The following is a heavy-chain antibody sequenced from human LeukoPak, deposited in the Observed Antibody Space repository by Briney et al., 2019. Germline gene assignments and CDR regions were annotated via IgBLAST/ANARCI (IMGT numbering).Heavy chain of an antibody. CDR3: AIHIVVVPAAKKKNWFDP. D-gene: IGHD2-2*01. J-gene: IGHJ5*02. CDR2: INHSGST. V-gene: IGHV4-34*08. Sequence: GSLRLSCAASGFTFSSYWMSWVRHAPGKGREWIGEINHSGSTNYNPSLKSRVTISVDTSKNQFSLKLSSVTAADTAVYYCAIHIVVVPAAKKKNWFDPWGQGTLVTVSS. CDR1: GFTFSSYW.